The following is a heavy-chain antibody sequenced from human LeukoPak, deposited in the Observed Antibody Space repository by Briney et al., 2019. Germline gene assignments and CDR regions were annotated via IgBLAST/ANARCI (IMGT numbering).Heavy chain of an antibody. J-gene: IGHJ6*02. V-gene: IGHV3-21*01. CDR2: ISSSSSYI. D-gene: IGHD2-2*01. Sequence: GSLRLSCAASGFTFSSYSMNWVRQAPGKGLEWVSSISSSSSYIYYADSVKGRFTISRDNAKNSLYLQMNSLRAEDTAVYYCAREAPPEYCSSTSCYFFYGMDVWGQGTTVTVSS. CDR1: GFTFSSYS. CDR3: AREAPPEYCSSTSCYFFYGMDV.